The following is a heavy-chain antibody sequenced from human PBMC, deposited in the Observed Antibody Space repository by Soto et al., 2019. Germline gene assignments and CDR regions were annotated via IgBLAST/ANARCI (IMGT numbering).Heavy chain of an antibody. CDR3: ARSGINCSGGSCYSLGYYYGMDV. CDR1: GGSFSGYY. Sequence: QVQLQQWGAGLLKPSETLSLTCAVYGGSFSGYYWSWIRQPPGKGLEWIGEINHSGSTNYNPSLKSRGTISVDTSKNQFSLKLSSVTAADTAVYYCARSGINCSGGSCYSLGYYYGMDVWGQGTTVTVSS. D-gene: IGHD2-15*01. V-gene: IGHV4-34*01. CDR2: INHSGST. J-gene: IGHJ6*02.